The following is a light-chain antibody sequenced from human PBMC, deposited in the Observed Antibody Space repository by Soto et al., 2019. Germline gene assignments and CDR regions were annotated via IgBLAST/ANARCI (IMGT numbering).Light chain of an antibody. CDR3: SSYAGSNNLGV. CDR1: SSDVGGYNS. J-gene: IGLJ2*01. V-gene: IGLV2-8*01. Sequence: QSVLTQPPSASGSPGQSVTISCTGTSSDVGGYNSVSWYQHHPGKAPKLMIYEVSKRPSGVPDRFSGSKSGNTASLTVSGLQADDEADYYCSSYAGSNNLGVFGGGTKLTVL. CDR2: EVS.